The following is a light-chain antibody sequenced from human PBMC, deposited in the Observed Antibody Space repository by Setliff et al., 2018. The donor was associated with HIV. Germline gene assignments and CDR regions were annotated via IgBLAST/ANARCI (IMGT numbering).Light chain of an antibody. Sequence: QSALTQPASVSGSPGQSITISCSGPSSDVGSYNFVSWYQQHPGKAPQLSIYDVSQRPSGVSSRFSGSKSGNTASLPISGLQAEDQADYYCCSYTSSLTYVFGTGTKVTVL. V-gene: IGLV2-14*03. CDR3: CSYTSSLTYV. CDR1: SSDVGSYNF. CDR2: DVS. J-gene: IGLJ1*01.